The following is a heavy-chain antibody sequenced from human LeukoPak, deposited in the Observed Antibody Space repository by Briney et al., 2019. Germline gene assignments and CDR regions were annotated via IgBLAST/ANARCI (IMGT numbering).Heavy chain of an antibody. J-gene: IGHJ3*02. Sequence: ASVKVSCKASGYTFTGYYMHWVRQAPGQGLEWMGWINPNSGGTNYAQKLQGRVTMTRDTSISTAYMELSRLRSDDTAVYYCATLITMIVVVNDAFDIWGQGTMVTVSS. D-gene: IGHD3-22*01. V-gene: IGHV1-2*02. CDR3: ATLITMIVVVNDAFDI. CDR1: GYTFTGYY. CDR2: INPNSGGT.